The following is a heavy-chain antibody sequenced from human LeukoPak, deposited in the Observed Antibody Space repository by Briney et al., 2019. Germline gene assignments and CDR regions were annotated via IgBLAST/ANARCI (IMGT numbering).Heavy chain of an antibody. D-gene: IGHD6-19*01. CDR2: VHNVGST. Sequence: SETLSLTCTVSGVSTTNGIYYWAWIRQPPGTGLEWIGSVHNVGSTYYNLSLRSHVTMSIDTSKNQFSLRLNSVTAADTAVYYCARHAEYNSGWHFYLDHWGQGILVTVSS. CDR1: GVSTTNGIYY. V-gene: IGHV4-39*01. J-gene: IGHJ4*02. CDR3: ARHAEYNSGWHFYLDH.